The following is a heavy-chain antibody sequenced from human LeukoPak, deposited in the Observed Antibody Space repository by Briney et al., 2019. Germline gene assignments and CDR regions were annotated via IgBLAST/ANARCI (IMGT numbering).Heavy chain of an antibody. D-gene: IGHD1-1*01. J-gene: IGHJ4*02. Sequence: GGTLRLSCAASGFTFSSYGMSWVRQAPGKGLEWVSAISGSGGSTYYADSVKGRFTISRDNSKNTLYLQMNSVRAEDTAVYYCAKGRNVRAYFDYWGQGTLVTVSS. CDR1: GFTFSSYG. CDR2: ISGSGGST. CDR3: AKGRNVRAYFDY. V-gene: IGHV3-23*01.